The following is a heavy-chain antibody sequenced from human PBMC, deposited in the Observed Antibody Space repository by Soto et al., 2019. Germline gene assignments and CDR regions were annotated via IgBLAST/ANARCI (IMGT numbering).Heavy chain of an antibody. D-gene: IGHD3-16*01. J-gene: IGHJ6*02. Sequence: GESLKISCKGSGYSFTSYWIGWVRQMPGKGLEWMGIIYPGDSDTRYSPSFQGQVTISADKSISTAYLQWSSLKASDTAMYYCARPRGSRYYYYDMDVWGQGTTVTVSS. CDR3: ARPRGSRYYYYDMDV. V-gene: IGHV5-51*01. CDR1: GYSFTSYW. CDR2: IYPGDSDT.